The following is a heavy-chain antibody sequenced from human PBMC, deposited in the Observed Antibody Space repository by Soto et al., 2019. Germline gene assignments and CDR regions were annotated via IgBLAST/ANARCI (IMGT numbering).Heavy chain of an antibody. CDR1: GFTFSSYG. V-gene: IGHV3-30*18. D-gene: IGHD6-6*01. J-gene: IGHJ4*02. CDR2: ISYDGSNK. Sequence: GGSLRLSCAASGFTFSSYGMHWVRQAPGKGLEWVAVISYDGSNKYYADSVKGRFTISRDNSKNTLYLQMNSLRAEDTAVYYCAKIPYSSSPQRPTRPYYFDYWGQGTLVTVSS. CDR3: AKIPYSSSPQRPTRPYYFDY.